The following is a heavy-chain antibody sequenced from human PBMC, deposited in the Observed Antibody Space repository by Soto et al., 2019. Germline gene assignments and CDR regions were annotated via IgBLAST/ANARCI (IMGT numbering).Heavy chain of an antibody. Sequence: QLQLQESGPGLVKPSETLSLTCTVSGGSISSSTYYWGWIRQPPGKGLEWIGSIYYSGSTYYNPSLQSRVTISEDTSKNQDSLKLSSVTAAETAVYHCANSYGGYVSYGGQATLVTVSS. CDR2: IYYSGST. D-gene: IGHD4-17*01. CDR3: ANSYGGYVSY. J-gene: IGHJ4*02. V-gene: IGHV4-39*01. CDR1: GGSISSSTYY.